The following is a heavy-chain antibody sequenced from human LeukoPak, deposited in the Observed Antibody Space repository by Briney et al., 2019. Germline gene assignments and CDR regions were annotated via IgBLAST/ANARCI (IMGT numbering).Heavy chain of an antibody. CDR2: FDPEDGET. D-gene: IGHD4-17*01. CDR1: GYTLTELS. Sequence: ASVKVSCKVSGYTLTELSMHWVRQAPGKGLEWMGGFDPEDGETIYAQKFQGRVTMTEDTSTDTAYMELSSLRSEDTAVYYCATLPITETLKPHDYWGQGTLVTVSS. J-gene: IGHJ4*02. V-gene: IGHV1-24*01. CDR3: ATLPITETLKPHDY.